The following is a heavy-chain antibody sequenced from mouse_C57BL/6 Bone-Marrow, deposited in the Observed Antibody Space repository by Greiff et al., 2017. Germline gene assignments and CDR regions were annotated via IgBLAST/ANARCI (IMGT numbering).Heavy chain of an antibody. CDR3: AREGATPVPFAY. CDR2: IYPGSGNT. V-gene: IGHV1-66*01. Sequence: VQLQQPGAELVMPGASVKISCKASGYSFTSYYIHWVKQRPGQGLEWIGWIYPGSGNTKYNEKFKGKATLTADTSSSTAYMQLSSLTSEDSAVYYCAREGATPVPFAYWGQGTLVTVSA. J-gene: IGHJ3*01. D-gene: IGHD3-1*01. CDR1: GYSFTSYY.